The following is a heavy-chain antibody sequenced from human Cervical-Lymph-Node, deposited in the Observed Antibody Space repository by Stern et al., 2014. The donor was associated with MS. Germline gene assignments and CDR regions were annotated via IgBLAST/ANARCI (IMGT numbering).Heavy chain of an antibody. V-gene: IGHV1-58*01. J-gene: IGHJ6*02. CDR1: GFTFTSSA. CDR3: AANGDSTQGAYYYGMDV. D-gene: IGHD2-2*01. CDR2: IVVGRGNT. Sequence: QMQLVQSGPEVKKPGTSVKVSCKASGFTFTSSAVQWVRQARGQRLEWIGWIVVGRGNTNYAQKFQERVTITRDMSTSTAYMELSSLRSEDTAVYYCAANGDSTQGAYYYGMDVWGQGTTATVSS.